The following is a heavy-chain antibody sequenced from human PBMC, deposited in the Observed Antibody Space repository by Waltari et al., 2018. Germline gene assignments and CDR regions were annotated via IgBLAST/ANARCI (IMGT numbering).Heavy chain of an antibody. CDR2: INPKSGGA. CDR3: ARGPDFWSGYYMVPFDY. J-gene: IGHJ4*02. D-gene: IGHD3-3*01. V-gene: IGHV1-2*02. CDR1: GYNFTGSY. Sequence: QVQLVQSGAEVKKPGASVKVSCKASGYNFTGSYMNWVRQAPGQGLEWMGWINPKSGGANYTQTFQGRVTITKDTSISTAYMELNRLRSDDTAMYYCARGPDFWSGYYMVPFDYWGQGTLVTVSS.